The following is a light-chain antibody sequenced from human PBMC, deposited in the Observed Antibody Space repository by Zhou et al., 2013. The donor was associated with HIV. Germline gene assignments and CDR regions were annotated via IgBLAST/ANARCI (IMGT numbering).Light chain of an antibody. J-gene: IGKJ4*01. CDR1: QSVSSSY. CDR3: QQYYDWPLT. V-gene: IGKV3D-7*01. CDR2: AAS. Sequence: EIVLTQSPATLSLSPGERATLSCRASQSVSSSYLAWYQQKPGQAPRLLIYAASTRATGIPARFSGSGSGTEFALTISSLQSEDFAVYFCQQYYDWPLTFGGGTKVEIK.